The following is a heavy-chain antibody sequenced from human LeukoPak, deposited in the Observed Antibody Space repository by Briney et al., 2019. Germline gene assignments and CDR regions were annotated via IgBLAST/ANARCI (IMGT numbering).Heavy chain of an antibody. CDR3: ARDRAPYDSSELQH. V-gene: IGHV3-23*01. D-gene: IGHD3-22*01. Sequence: GGSLRLSCAASGFAFSSYGMTWVRQAPGKGLEWVSGISGGGGTTYYADSVKGRFTISRDNSKNTLYLQMNSLRAEDTAVYYCARDRAPYDSSELQHWGQGTLVTVSS. J-gene: IGHJ1*01. CDR1: GFAFSSYG. CDR2: ISGGGGTT.